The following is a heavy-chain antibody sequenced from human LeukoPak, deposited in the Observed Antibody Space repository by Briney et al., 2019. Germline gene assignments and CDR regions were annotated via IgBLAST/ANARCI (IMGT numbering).Heavy chain of an antibody. J-gene: IGHJ4*02. D-gene: IGHD2-15*01. Sequence: PSETLSRTCTVSGGSISSYYWSWIRQPPGKGLEWIGYIYYSGSTNYNPSLKSRVTISVDTSKNQFSLKLSSVTAADTAVYYCARGESNCSGGSCYFFTFDYWGQGTLVTVSS. CDR3: ARGESNCSGGSCYFFTFDY. CDR2: IYYSGST. CDR1: GGSISSYY. V-gene: IGHV4-59*01.